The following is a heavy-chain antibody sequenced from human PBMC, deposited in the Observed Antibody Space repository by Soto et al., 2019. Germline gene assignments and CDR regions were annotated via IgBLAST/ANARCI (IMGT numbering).Heavy chain of an antibody. J-gene: IGHJ3*01. V-gene: IGHV3-48*01. CDR1: GFTFSSYS. Sequence: GGSLRLSCAASGFTFSSYSMNWVRQAPGKRLEWVSYISSGSSTIYYADSVKGRFTISRDNAQNSLYLQMNSLRAEDTAVYYCAKTYSSGRGAFDVWGQGTMLTVSS. D-gene: IGHD6-19*01. CDR2: ISSGSSTI. CDR3: AKTYSSGRGAFDV.